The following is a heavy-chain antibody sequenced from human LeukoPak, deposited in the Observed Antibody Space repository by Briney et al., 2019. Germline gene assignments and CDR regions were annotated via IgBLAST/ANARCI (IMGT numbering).Heavy chain of an antibody. CDR3: ARSRKIDCTSTSCYTDY. V-gene: IGHV4-39*01. CDR1: GGSISSSNYY. Sequence: SETLSLTCTVSGGSISSSNYYWGWIRQPPGKGLEWIGSIYYSGSTYYNPSLKSRGTISVDTSKNQFSLKLSSVTAADMAVYYCARSRKIDCTSTSCYTDYWGQGTLVTVSS. CDR2: IYYSGST. J-gene: IGHJ4*02. D-gene: IGHD2-2*02.